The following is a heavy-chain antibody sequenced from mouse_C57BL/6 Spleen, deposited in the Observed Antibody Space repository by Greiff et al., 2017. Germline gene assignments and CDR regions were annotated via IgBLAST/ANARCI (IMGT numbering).Heavy chain of an antibody. CDR1: GYTFTDYN. J-gene: IGHJ2*01. Sequence: EVQLQQSGPELVKPGASVKIPCKASGYTFTDYNMAWVKQSPGKSLEWIGDINPNNGGTNYNQKFKGKDTLTVDKSSSTPYMGRRRLTSEDTAVCYCARSTMFSYYFDYWGQGTTLTVSS. D-gene: IGHD2-1*01. V-gene: IGHV1-18*01. CDR3: ARSTMFSYYFDY. CDR2: INPNNGGT.